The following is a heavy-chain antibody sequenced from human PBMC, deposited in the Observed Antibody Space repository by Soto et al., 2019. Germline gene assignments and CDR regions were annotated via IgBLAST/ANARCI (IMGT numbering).Heavy chain of an antibody. CDR2: IYYSGST. CDR3: ARHSRGAPRKFRLAGTEYYYGMDV. Sequence: SETLSLTCTVSGGSISSSSYYWGWIRQPPGKGLEWIGSIYYSGSTYYNPSLKSRVTISVDTSKNQFSLKLSSVTAADTAVYYCARHSRGAPRKFRLAGTEYYYGMDVWGQGTTVTVSS. CDR1: GGSISSSSYY. D-gene: IGHD6-19*01. V-gene: IGHV4-39*01. J-gene: IGHJ6*02.